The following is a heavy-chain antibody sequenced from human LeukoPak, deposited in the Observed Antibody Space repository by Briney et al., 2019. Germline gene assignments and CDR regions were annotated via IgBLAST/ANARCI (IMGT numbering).Heavy chain of an antibody. CDR1: GYTFTNYG. D-gene: IGHD2-2*01. CDR3: ARDRSTVVVPAATYYYYYGMDV. CDR2: ISAYNGNT. J-gene: IGHJ6*02. V-gene: IGHV1-18*01. Sequence: ASVKVSCKASGYTFTNYGISWVRQAPGQGLEWMGWISAYNGNTNYAQKLQGRVTMTTDTSTSTAYMELRSLRSDDTAVYYCARDRSTVVVPAATYYYYYGMDVWGQGTTVTVSS.